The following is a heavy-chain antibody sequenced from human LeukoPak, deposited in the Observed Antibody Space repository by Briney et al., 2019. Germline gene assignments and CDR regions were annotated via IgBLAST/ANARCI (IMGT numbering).Heavy chain of an antibody. Sequence: GESLKISCKGSGYGFTSYWIGWVRQMPGKGLEWMGIIYPGDSDTRYSPSFQSQVTISADKSISTAYLQWSSLKASDTAMYYCARSPGSSSSADAFDIWGQGTMVTVSS. V-gene: IGHV5-51*01. J-gene: IGHJ3*02. CDR2: IYPGDSDT. CDR1: GYGFTSYW. CDR3: ARSPGSSSSADAFDI. D-gene: IGHD6-6*01.